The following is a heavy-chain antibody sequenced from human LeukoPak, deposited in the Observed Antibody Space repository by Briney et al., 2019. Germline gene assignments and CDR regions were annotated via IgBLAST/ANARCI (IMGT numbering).Heavy chain of an antibody. D-gene: IGHD3-22*01. V-gene: IGHV3-23*01. Sequence: GGSLRLSCAASGFTFSSYAMSWVRQAPGKGLEWVSAISGSGGSTYYADSVKGRFTISRDNSKNTLYLQMNSLRAEDTAVYYCAKVMYYYDSSGYYYFRAEYFQHWGQGTLVTVSS. CDR2: ISGSGGST. J-gene: IGHJ1*01. CDR1: GFTFSSYA. CDR3: AKVMYYYDSSGYYYFRAEYFQH.